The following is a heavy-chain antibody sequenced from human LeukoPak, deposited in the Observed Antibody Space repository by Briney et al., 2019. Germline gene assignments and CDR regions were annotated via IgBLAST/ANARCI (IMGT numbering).Heavy chain of an antibody. CDR2: SIHKAMHYPT. D-gene: IGHD6-13*01. Sequence: GGSLRLSCAASGFSFSDYYIEWCRQAPGKGVERVGLSIHKAMHYPTVHAASVKGRFTISSEDSKHSVYLQINSRRTDDSAVYYCARYSSDSLNIWGQGTMVTVSS. CDR3: ARYSSDSLNI. J-gene: IGHJ3*02. V-gene: IGHV3-72*01. CDR1: GFSFSDYY.